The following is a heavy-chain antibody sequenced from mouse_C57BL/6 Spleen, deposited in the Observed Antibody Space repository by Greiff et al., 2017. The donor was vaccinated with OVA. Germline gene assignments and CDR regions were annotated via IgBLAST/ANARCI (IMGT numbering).Heavy chain of an antibody. J-gene: IGHJ2*01. CDR1: GYAFSSSW. V-gene: IGHV1-82*01. Sequence: LVESGPELVKPGASVKISCKASGYAFSSSWMNWVKQRPGKGLEWIGRIYPGDGDTNYNGKFKGKATLTADKSSSTAYMQLSSLTSEDSAVYFCGVDDGYYLGYWGQGTTLTVSS. D-gene: IGHD2-3*01. CDR3: GVDDGYYLGY. CDR2: IYPGDGDT.